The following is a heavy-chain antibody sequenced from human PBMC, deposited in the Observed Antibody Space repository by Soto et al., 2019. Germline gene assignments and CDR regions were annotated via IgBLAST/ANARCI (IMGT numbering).Heavy chain of an antibody. CDR3: LKDAPNGAIDD. J-gene: IGHJ4*02. V-gene: IGHV3-9*01. CDR2: VSPTGDTV. Sequence: VQVVASGGGLVQPGRSLRLSCAVSGFRFEQYVRHWVRQAPGKGLECVSTVSPTGDTVAYADSVEGRFTVSRDNAKNALYLQMNSLKGDDTAFYYCLKDAPNGAIDDWGQGTRVTVSS. D-gene: IGHD2-8*01. CDR1: GFRFEQYV.